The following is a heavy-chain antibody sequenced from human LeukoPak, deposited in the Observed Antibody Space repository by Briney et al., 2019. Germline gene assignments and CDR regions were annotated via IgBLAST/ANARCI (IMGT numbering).Heavy chain of an antibody. V-gene: IGHV3-15*07. J-gene: IGHJ1*01. Sequence: GGSLRLSCADSGFTFSSYWMHWVRQAPGKGLEWVGRIRSQTAGGTTDFAAPVKGRFSISRDDSKNSLYLQMNSLTSEDTAVYYCAHGSAQYYEYWGQGTLVTVSS. CDR2: IRSQTAGGTT. CDR3: AHGSAQYYEY. CDR1: GFTFSSYW. D-gene: IGHD2-15*01.